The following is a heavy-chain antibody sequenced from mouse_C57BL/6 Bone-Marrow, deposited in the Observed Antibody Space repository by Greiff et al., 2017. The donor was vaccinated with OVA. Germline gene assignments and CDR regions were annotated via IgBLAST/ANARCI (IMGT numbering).Heavy chain of an antibody. CDR2: ISSGGSYT. D-gene: IGHD6-1*01. CDR3: ARHPRLLAWFAY. CDR1: GFTFSSYG. Sequence: EVQLVESGGDLVKPGGSLKLSCAASGFTFSSYGMSWVRQTPDKRLEWVATISSGGSYTYYPDSVKGRFTISRDNAKNNLYLQMSSLKSEDTAMYYCARHPRLLAWFAYWGQGTLVTVSA. V-gene: IGHV5-6*01. J-gene: IGHJ3*01.